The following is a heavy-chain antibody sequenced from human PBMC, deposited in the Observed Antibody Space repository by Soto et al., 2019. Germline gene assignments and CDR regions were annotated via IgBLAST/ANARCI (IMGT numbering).Heavy chain of an antibody. CDR2: IVVGSGNT. J-gene: IGHJ6*02. Sequence: ASVKVSCKASGFTFTSSAVQWVRQARGQRLEWIGWIVVGSGNTNYAQKFQERVTITRDMSTSTAYMELSSLRSEDTAVYYCAAVWGYYYDSSGYDYYYYYGMDVWGQGTTVTVSS. CDR1: GFTFTSSA. D-gene: IGHD3-22*01. CDR3: AAVWGYYYDSSGYDYYYYYGMDV. V-gene: IGHV1-58*01.